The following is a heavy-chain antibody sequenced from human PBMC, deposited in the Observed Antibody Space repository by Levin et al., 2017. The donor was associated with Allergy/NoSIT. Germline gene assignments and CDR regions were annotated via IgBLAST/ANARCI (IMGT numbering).Heavy chain of an antibody. Sequence: GESLKISCAASGFTFSGYVMRWVRQAPGKGLEWVSAISDGGDSTYYADSVKGRFTISRDNSKNTLYLQMNSLRAEDTAVYHCAKGTKYYGDSLRWGQGTLVTVSS. J-gene: IGHJ4*02. CDR1: GFTFSGYV. CDR2: ISDGGDST. V-gene: IGHV3-23*01. D-gene: IGHD4-17*01. CDR3: AKGTKYYGDSLR.